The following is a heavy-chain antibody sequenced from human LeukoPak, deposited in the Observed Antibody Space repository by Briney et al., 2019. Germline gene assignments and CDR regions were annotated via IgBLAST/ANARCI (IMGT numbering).Heavy chain of an antibody. D-gene: IGHD5-18*01. CDR1: GFTFSDYY. CDR3: AYTSGYSYGWRYFDY. V-gene: IGHV3-11*06. Sequence: GGSLRLSCAASGFTFSDYYMSWIRQAPGKGLEWVSYISSSSSYTNYADSVKGRFTISRDNAKNSLYLQMNSLRAEDTAVHYCAYTSGYSYGWRYFDYWGQGTLSPSPQ. J-gene: IGHJ4*02. CDR2: ISSSSSYT.